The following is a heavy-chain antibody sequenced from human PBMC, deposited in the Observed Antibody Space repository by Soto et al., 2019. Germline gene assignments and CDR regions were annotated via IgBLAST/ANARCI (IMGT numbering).Heavy chain of an antibody. CDR3: AKEHHYSSSWSEFDY. J-gene: IGHJ4*02. V-gene: IGHV3-23*01. CDR1: GFTFSSYA. Sequence: EVQLLESGGGLVQPGGSLRLSCAASGFTFSSYARSWVRQAPGKGLDWVSAISGSGVSTYYADSVKGRFTISRDNSKNTLYLQMNSLRAEDTAVYYCAKEHHYSSSWSEFDYWGQGTLVTVSS. CDR2: ISGSGVST. D-gene: IGHD6-13*01.